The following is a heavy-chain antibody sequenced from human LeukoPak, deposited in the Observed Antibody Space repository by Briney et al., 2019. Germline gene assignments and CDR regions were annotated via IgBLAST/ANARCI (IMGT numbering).Heavy chain of an antibody. CDR2: ISISSSYI. CDR1: GFTFSSYS. V-gene: IGHV3-21*01. D-gene: IGHD6-19*01. Sequence: GGSLRLSCAASGFTFSSYSMNWVRQAPGKGLEWVSSISISSSYIYYADSVKGRFTISRDNAKNSLYLQMNSLRAEDTAVYYCARPAVAGTFDYWGQGTLVTVSS. J-gene: IGHJ4*02. CDR3: ARPAVAGTFDY.